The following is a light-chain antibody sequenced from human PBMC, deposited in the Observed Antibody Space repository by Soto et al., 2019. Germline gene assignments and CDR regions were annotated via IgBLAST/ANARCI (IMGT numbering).Light chain of an antibody. CDR2: GAS. CDR3: QQYGSSPFT. J-gene: IGKJ3*01. CDR1: QTVSSSS. V-gene: IGKV3-20*01. Sequence: DIVLTQSPDTLSLSPGERATLSCRASQTVSSSSLAWYQQKPGQAPRLLIYGASSRATGIPDRFSGSGSGTDFTLTISRLEPADFAVYYCQQYGSSPFTFGPGTKVDIK.